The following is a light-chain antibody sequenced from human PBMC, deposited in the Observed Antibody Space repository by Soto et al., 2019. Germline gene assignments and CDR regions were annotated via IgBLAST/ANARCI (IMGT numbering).Light chain of an antibody. J-gene: IGKJ1*01. CDR3: QWYNSYSPWT. CDR1: QSISSG. Sequence: DIQMTQSPSTLSPSLGDRVTITCRASQSISSGLAWYQHKPGNAPKVLIYDASSLQSGVPSRFSGSGSGTEFTLTITSLQPEDFEFYYCQWYNSYSPWTFGQGTKVDIK. V-gene: IGKV1-5*01. CDR2: DAS.